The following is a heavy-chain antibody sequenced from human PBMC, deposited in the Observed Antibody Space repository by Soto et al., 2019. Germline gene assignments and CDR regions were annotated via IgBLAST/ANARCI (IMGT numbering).Heavy chain of an antibody. CDR3: AIGVRDVDLYGSGSYYKFPFDY. D-gene: IGHD3-10*01. CDR2: IYYSGST. Sequence: SETLSLTCTVSGGSISSYYWSWIRQPPGKGLEWIAYIYYSGSTYYNPSLRSRVAISVDTSKNQFSLKVNSVTAADTAVYYCAIGVRDVDLYGSGSYYKFPFDYWGLGSLVTVSS. CDR1: GGSISSYY. J-gene: IGHJ4*02. V-gene: IGHV4-59*01.